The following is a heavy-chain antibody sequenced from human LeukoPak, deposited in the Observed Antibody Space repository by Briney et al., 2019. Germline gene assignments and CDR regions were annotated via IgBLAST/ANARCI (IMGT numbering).Heavy chain of an antibody. V-gene: IGHV3-74*01. D-gene: IGHD1-7*01. CDR1: GFTFSSHW. CDR2: INSDGSST. Sequence: GGSLRLSCAASGFTFSSHWMHWVRQVPGKGLVWVSRINSDGSSTAYADSVKGRFTISRDNAKNTLYLQMNSLRGEDTARYYCAKDARNWNYLFDSWGQGTLVTVSS. CDR3: AKDARNWNYLFDS. J-gene: IGHJ4*02.